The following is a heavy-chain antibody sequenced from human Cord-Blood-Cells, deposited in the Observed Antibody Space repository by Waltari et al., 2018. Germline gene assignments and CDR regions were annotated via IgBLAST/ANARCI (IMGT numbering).Heavy chain of an antibody. CDR1: GGSISSYY. D-gene: IGHD3-10*01. Sequence: QVQLQESGPGLVKPSETLSLTCTVSGGSISSYYWSWIRQPPGKGLEWIGYIYYSGSTNYDPSRRGRVTISVDTAKNQFSRKLCSVTAADTAVYYCARHPTYYYGSGSPYYYYMDVWGKGTTVTVSS. CDR3: ARHPTYYYGSGSPYYYYMDV. V-gene: IGHV4-59*08. CDR2: IYYSGST. J-gene: IGHJ6*03.